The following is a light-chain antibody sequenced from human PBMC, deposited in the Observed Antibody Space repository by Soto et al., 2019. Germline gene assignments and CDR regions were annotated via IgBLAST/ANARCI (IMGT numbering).Light chain of an antibody. Sequence: DIQMTQSPPSLSASVGDRVTITCRASQGIEGFLAWYQQKPGTAPKLLVYGTSTLQVGVPSRFSGSGWGTDFTLTISSVQPEDVATYYCQKYNKAPWKFCQGTKVDIK. J-gene: IGKJ1*01. CDR3: QKYNKAPWK. V-gene: IGKV1-27*01. CDR1: QGIEGF. CDR2: GTS.